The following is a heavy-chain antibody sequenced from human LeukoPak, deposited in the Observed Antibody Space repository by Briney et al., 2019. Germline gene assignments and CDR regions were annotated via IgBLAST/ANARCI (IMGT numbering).Heavy chain of an antibody. CDR3: ARSGYIYGNDY. CDR1: GYTFTTYD. V-gene: IGHV1-8*02. D-gene: IGHD5-18*01. Sequence: GASVKVSCKASGYTFTTYDINWVRQATGQGLEWMGWMNPNSGYTGYAQKFQGRVTMTRDTSISTVYMELSRLRSDDTAMYYCARSGYIYGNDYWGQGTLVTVSS. J-gene: IGHJ4*02. CDR2: MNPNSGYT.